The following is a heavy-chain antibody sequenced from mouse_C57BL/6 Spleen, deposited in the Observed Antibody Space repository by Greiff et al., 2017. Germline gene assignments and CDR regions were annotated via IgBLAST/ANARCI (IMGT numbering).Heavy chain of an antibody. V-gene: IGHV1-55*01. CDR3: TRELRAYFDV. D-gene: IGHD1-1*01. Sequence: VKLQQPGAELVQPGASVKMSCKASGYTFTSYWITWVKQRPGQGLEWIGDIYPGSGSTNYNEKFKSKATLSVDTSSSTAYMQLSSLTSVYSAVYYCTRELRAYFDVWGQGTTVTVSS. CDR1: GYTFTSYW. J-gene: IGHJ1*01. CDR2: IYPGSGST.